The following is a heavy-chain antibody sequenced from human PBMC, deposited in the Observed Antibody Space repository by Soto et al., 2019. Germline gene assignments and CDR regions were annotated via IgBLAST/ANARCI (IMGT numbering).Heavy chain of an antibody. CDR2: ISSSSSYI. J-gene: IGHJ3*02. V-gene: IGHV3-21*01. CDR3: ARASHIVVVTAIDAFDI. CDR1: GFTFSSYA. Sequence: GGSLRLSCAASGFTFSSYAMSWVRQAPGKGLEWVSSISSSSSYIYYADSVKGRFTISRDNAKNSLYLQMNSLRAEDTAVYYCARASHIVVVTAIDAFDIWGQGTMVTVSS. D-gene: IGHD2-21*02.